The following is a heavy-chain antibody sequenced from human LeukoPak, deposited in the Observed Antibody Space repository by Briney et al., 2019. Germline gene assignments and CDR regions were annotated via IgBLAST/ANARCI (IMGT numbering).Heavy chain of an antibody. Sequence: PSETLCLTCTVSGGSISSDGYYRSWIRQHPVKGLEWIGYIYYSGSTYYNPSLESRVTISVDTSKNQFSLKLSSVTAADTAVYYCARDTLMTTVAIDAFDIWGQGTMGTVSS. V-gene: IGHV4-31*03. J-gene: IGHJ3*02. CDR2: IYYSGST. D-gene: IGHD4-23*01. CDR3: ARDTLMTTVAIDAFDI. CDR1: GGSISSDGYY.